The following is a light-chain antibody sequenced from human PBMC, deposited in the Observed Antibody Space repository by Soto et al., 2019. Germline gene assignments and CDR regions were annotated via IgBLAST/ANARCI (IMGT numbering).Light chain of an antibody. CDR3: QQHGSSPQT. CDR1: QSVSSSY. CDR2: GAS. V-gene: IGKV3-20*01. J-gene: IGKJ1*01. Sequence: EIVLTQSPGTLSLSPGERATLSCRASQSVSSSYLAWYQQKPGQAPRLLIYGASSRATGIPDRFSGSGSGTDFTLTISRLEPEDFAVYYCQQHGSSPQTFGQGTQVEIK.